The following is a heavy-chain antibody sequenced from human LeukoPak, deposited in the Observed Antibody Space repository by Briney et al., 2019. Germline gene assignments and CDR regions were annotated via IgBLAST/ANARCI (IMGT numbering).Heavy chain of an antibody. CDR2: ISYDGSNK. J-gene: IGHJ4*02. CDR3: ARDWAVIPCSSTSCYSSLGYCSGGSCYPIDY. Sequence: PGRSLRLSCAASGFTFSSYAMHWVRQAPGKGLEWVAVISYDGSNKYYADSVKGRFTISRDNSKNTLYLQMNSLRAEDTAVYYCARDWAVIPCSSTSCYSSLGYCSGGSCYPIDYWGQGTLVTVSS. CDR1: GFTFSSYA. V-gene: IGHV3-30*04. D-gene: IGHD2-15*01.